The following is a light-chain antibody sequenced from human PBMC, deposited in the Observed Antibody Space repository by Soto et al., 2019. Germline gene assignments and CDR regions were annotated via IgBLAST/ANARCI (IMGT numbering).Light chain of an antibody. V-gene: IGLV2-14*01. CDR2: DVS. CDR1: SSDVGGYNY. CDR3: SSYTSSSTLAG. J-gene: IGLJ2*01. Sequence: QSALTQPASVSGSPGQSITISCTGTSSDVGGYNYVSWYQQHPGKAPKLMIYDVSNRPSVVSNRFSGSKSGNTASLTISGLQAEDEADYYCSSYTSSSTLAGFGGGTKLTVL.